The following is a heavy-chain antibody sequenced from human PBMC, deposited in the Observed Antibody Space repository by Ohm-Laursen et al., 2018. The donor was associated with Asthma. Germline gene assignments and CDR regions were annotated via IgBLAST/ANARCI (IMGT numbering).Heavy chain of an antibody. CDR2: ISLGGGGT. D-gene: IGHD6-13*01. V-gene: IGHV3-23*01. CDR3: AKDEYSTTLGVGAFDF. Sequence: SLRLSCAASGFTFRKYAMTWVPQAPGKGLEWVSTISLGGGGTYFADSVRDRFTISRDNSNNMLYLHMNSLRADDTAVYYCAKDEYSTTLGVGAFDFWGQGTMVTVSS. CDR1: GFTFRKYA. J-gene: IGHJ3*01.